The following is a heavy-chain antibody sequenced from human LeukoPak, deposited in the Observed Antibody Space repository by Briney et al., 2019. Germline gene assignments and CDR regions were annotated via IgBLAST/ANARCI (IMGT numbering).Heavy chain of an antibody. CDR2: ISSSSSYI. Sequence: GGSLRLSCAASGLTFSSYSMNWVRQAPGKGLEWVSSISSSSSYIYYADSVKGRFTISRDNAKNSLYLQMNSLRAEDTAVYYCARDFHDILTGYLSGDHFDYWGQGTLVTVSS. V-gene: IGHV3-21*01. CDR1: GLTFSSYS. D-gene: IGHD3-9*01. J-gene: IGHJ4*02. CDR3: ARDFHDILTGYLSGDHFDY.